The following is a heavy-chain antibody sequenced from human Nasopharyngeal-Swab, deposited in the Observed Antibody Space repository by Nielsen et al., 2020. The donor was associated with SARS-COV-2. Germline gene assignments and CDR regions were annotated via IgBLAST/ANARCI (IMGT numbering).Heavy chain of an antibody. D-gene: IGHD3-22*01. V-gene: IGHV3-30-3*01. CDR3: ARPARRGLNWFDP. Sequence: LSLTCAASGFIFSTYAMHWVRQAPGKGLEWVALISYGGSSNYYAHSVKGRFTISRDNSKNTLYLQMNSLRGEDTAVYYCARPARRGLNWFDPWGQGTLVTVSS. CDR2: ISYGGSSN. J-gene: IGHJ5*02. CDR1: GFIFSTYA.